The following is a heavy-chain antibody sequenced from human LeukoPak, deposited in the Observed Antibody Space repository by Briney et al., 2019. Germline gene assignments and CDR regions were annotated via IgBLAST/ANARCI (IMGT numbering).Heavy chain of an antibody. J-gene: IGHJ4*02. CDR3: VRDPILTYFDY. Sequence: PSEILSLTCSVSGASISSGSNYWGWIREPPGKALEWIGSIYYSGSTYYNPSLKSRVTISVDTSKNQFSLKLSSVTAADTAVYYCVRDPILTYFDYWGQGTLVTVSS. CDR2: IYYSGST. V-gene: IGHV4-39*07. CDR1: GASISSGSNY.